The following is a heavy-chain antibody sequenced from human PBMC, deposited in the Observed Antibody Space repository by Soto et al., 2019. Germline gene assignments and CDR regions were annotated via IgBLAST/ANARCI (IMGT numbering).Heavy chain of an antibody. D-gene: IGHD6-13*01. CDR1: GFTFSDHF. CDR2: ARHKPGTYIT. V-gene: IGHV3-72*01. Sequence: EVQLVESGGGLVKPGGSLRLSCAASGFTFSDHFMEWVRQAPGKGLEWVGRARHKPGTYITEYAASVKGRFTISREESQNSQFIKLNTLETADYALYHWTSHQRSSSYCHYYWGQGTLVTVSS. J-gene: IGHJ4*02. CDR3: TSHQRSSSYCHYY.